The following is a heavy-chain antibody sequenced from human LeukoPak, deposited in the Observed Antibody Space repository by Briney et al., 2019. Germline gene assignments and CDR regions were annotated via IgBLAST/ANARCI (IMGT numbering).Heavy chain of an antibody. J-gene: IGHJ4*02. V-gene: IGHV3-74*01. Sequence: GGSLRLSCAASGFTFSAYWMHWVRQVPGEGLVWVSRIILEGSGSDYADSVKGRFTISRDNAKNTLYLQMDSLRAEDSAVYFCARSFVSGSGTYDYWGQGTLVTVSS. D-gene: IGHD3-10*01. CDR3: ARSFVSGSGTYDY. CDR1: GFTFSAYW. CDR2: IILEGSGS.